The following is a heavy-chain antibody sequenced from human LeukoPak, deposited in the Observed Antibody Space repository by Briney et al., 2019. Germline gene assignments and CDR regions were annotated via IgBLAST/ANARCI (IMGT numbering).Heavy chain of an antibody. D-gene: IGHD2-21*02. Sequence: ASVTVSCKASGYTFTSYAMNWVRQAPGQGLEWMGRINTNTGNPTYAQGFTGRFVFSLDTSVSTAYLQISSLKAEDTAVYYCARTDIVVVTATSLDYWGQGTLVTVSS. CDR2: INTNTGNP. CDR3: ARTDIVVVTATSLDY. V-gene: IGHV7-4-1*02. J-gene: IGHJ4*02. CDR1: GYTFTSYA.